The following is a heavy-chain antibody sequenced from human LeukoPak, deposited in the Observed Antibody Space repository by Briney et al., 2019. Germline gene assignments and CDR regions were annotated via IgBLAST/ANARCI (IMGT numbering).Heavy chain of an antibody. D-gene: IGHD1-26*01. Sequence: PGGSLRLSCAASGFTFSNAWMSWVRQAPGKGPEWVGRIKRKSDGETTDYAAPVKGRFTISRDDSKNTLHLQMNSLKTEDTAVYYCTTDPYSGSYNYYYGMDVWGQGTTVTVSS. J-gene: IGHJ6*02. CDR2: IKRKSDGETT. CDR1: GFTFSNAW. V-gene: IGHV3-15*01. CDR3: TTDPYSGSYNYYYGMDV.